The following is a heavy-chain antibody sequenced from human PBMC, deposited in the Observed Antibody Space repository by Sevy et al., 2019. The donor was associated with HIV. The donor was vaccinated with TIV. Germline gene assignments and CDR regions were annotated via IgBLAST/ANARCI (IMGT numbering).Heavy chain of an antibody. CDR3: ARDLNDYNNYMYSFDY. V-gene: IGHV3-21*01. J-gene: IGHJ4*02. D-gene: IGHD4-4*01. Sequence: GGSLRLSCAVSGFTFSSYSMNWVRQAPRKGLEWVSFISTSGTYKYYADSVKGRFTISRDNAKNSLFLQMNSLRADDTAVYYCARDLNDYNNYMYSFDYWGQGTLVTVSS. CDR1: GFTFSSYS. CDR2: ISTSGTYK.